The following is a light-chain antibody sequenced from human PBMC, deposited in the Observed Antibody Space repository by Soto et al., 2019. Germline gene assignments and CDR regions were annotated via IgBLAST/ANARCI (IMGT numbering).Light chain of an antibody. J-gene: IGLJ1*01. Sequence: QSALTQPASVSGSPGQSITISYTGTSSDVGGYNYVSWYQHHPGKGPKLIIYEVNNRPSGVSDRFSGSKSGNKASLTISNLEAEDESDYYCGSYTSTDTPFVFGTGTKLTVL. CDR1: SSDVGGYNY. CDR2: EVN. V-gene: IGLV2-14*01. CDR3: GSYTSTDTPFV.